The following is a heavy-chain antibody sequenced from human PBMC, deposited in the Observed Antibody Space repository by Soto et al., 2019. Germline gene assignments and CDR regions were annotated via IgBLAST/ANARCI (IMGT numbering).Heavy chain of an antibody. CDR3: AKKDGSGSYEEDYYHNGMDV. Sequence: GGSLRLSCAASGFTFSSYAMSWVRQAPGKGLEWVSAISGSGGSTYYADSVKGRFTISRDNSKNTLYLQMNSLRAEDTAVYYCAKKDGSGSYEEDYYHNGMDVWGQGTTVTVSS. D-gene: IGHD3-10*01. CDR2: ISGSGGST. J-gene: IGHJ6*02. CDR1: GFTFSSYA. V-gene: IGHV3-23*01.